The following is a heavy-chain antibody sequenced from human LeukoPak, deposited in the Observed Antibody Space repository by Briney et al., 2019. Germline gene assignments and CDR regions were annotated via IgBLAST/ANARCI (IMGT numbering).Heavy chain of an antibody. CDR2: IYYSGST. V-gene: IGHV4-39*02. D-gene: IGHD3-22*01. Sequence: GSLRLSCAVSGFTFSTFSMNCVRQAPGKGVEWIGSIYYSGSTYYNPSLKSPVTISVDTSKNQFSLKLSSVTAADTAVYYCARDYDSSGYYDYWGQGTLVTVSS. CDR1: GFTFSTFSMN. J-gene: IGHJ4*02. CDR3: ARDYDSSGYYDY.